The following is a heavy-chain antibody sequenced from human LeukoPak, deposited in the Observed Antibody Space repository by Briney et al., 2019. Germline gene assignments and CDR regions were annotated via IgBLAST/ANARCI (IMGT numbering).Heavy chain of an antibody. Sequence: GGSLRLSCAASGFAFGSYAMAWVRQAPGKGLEWVSHISGSGGIIYYTDSVKGRFTISRDNSKNTLYLQMDSLRAEDTAVYYCAKTTAGHSSGRYPGWPVDYWGQGALVTVSS. CDR3: AKTTAGHSSGRYPGWPVDY. D-gene: IGHD6-19*01. CDR2: ISGSGGII. J-gene: IGHJ4*02. CDR1: GFAFGSYA. V-gene: IGHV3-23*01.